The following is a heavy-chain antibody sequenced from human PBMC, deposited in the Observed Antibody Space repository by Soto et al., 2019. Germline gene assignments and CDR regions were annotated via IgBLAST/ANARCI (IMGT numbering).Heavy chain of an antibody. Sequence: PSATLSLTCTVSGGSMNNYFWTWIRQPPVKGLEWIGYAHYSGATNYNPSLMSRLTISVDTSNKQFSLKLTSVTAADTAVYYCARGVSFMTTVTTFYFDFWGQGTLVTVSS. V-gene: IGHV4-59*01. D-gene: IGHD4-17*01. CDR2: AHYSGAT. CDR1: GGSMNNYF. J-gene: IGHJ4*02. CDR3: ARGVSFMTTVTTFYFDF.